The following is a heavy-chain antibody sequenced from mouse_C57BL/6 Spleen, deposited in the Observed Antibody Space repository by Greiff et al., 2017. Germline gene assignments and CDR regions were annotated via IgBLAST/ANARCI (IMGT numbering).Heavy chain of an antibody. Sequence: VQLQQSGAELVKPGASVKLSCKASGFNINDYYMDWVKQRPEHGLEWIGRIDPEDGETKYAANFQGKATITADTSSNTAYLQLSSLTSEDTAVYYCSRTDGSSFDYWGQGTTVTVSA. D-gene: IGHD1-1*01. V-gene: IGHV14-2*01. CDR3: SRTDGSSFDY. CDR1: GFNINDYY. J-gene: IGHJ2*01. CDR2: IDPEDGET.